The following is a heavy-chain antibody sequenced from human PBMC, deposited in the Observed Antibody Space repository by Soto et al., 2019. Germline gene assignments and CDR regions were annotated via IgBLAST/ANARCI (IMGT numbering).Heavy chain of an antibody. Sequence: QVQLQQRGAGLLKPSETLSLTCAVYGVFFTGYHWSWYRQPPGKGLEWIGENNHGGSTNYNPSLKSRVTISLATSKNPFTLTIRSVTAADTAVYYCGRGRLTDPWGQGTLVTVSS. CDR3: GRGRLTDP. CDR1: GVFFTGYH. V-gene: IGHV4-34*01. CDR2: NNHGGST. D-gene: IGHD3-10*01. J-gene: IGHJ5*02.